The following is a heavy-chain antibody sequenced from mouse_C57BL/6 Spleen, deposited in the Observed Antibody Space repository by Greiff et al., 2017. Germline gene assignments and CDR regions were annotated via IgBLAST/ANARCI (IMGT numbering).Heavy chain of an antibody. V-gene: IGHV1-54*01. Sequence: VQLQPSGAELVRPGTSVKVSCKASGYAFTNYLIEWVKQRPGQGLEWIGVINPGSGGTNYNEKFKGKATLTADKSSSTAYMQLSSLTSEDSAVYFCARWGYSNPGYFDYWGQGTTLTVSS. CDR3: ARWGYSNPGYFDY. J-gene: IGHJ2*01. CDR2: INPGSGGT. CDR1: GYAFTNYL. D-gene: IGHD2-5*01.